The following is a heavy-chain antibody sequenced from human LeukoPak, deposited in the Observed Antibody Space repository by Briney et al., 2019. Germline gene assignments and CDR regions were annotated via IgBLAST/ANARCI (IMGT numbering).Heavy chain of an antibody. J-gene: IGHJ4*02. CDR2: IDYDSSHI. V-gene: IGHV3-21*01. CDR3: ARDPLRYLRVGHYDY. Sequence: GGSRRLSCAASGFTFSNSAMNWVRQVPGKGLEWVSSIDYDSSHIYYAASVRGRFTISRDNARNSVYLQMNSLRVEDTAVYYCARDPLRYLRVGHYDYWGQGTLVAVSS. D-gene: IGHD3-9*01. CDR1: GFTFSNSA.